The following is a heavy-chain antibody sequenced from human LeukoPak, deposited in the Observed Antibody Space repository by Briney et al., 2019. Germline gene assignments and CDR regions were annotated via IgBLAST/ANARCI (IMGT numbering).Heavy chain of an antibody. CDR2: ISSSGSTI. CDR3: ARDLTYYYDSSGQYPGAFDI. J-gene: IGHJ3*02. D-gene: IGHD3-22*01. V-gene: IGHV3-48*04. CDR1: GFTFGSYS. Sequence: GGSLRLSCAASGFTFGSYSMNWVRQAPGKGLEWVSYISSSGSTIYYADSVKGRFTISRDNAKNSLYLQMNSLRAEDTAVYYCARDLTYYYDSSGQYPGAFDIWGQGTMVTVSS.